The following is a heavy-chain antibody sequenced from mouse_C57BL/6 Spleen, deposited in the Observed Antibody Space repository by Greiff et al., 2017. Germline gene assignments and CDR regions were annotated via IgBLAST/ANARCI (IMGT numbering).Heavy chain of an antibody. J-gene: IGHJ3*01. CDR1: GYTFTDHT. D-gene: IGHD3-2*02. CDR3: AKDQAVSLFAY. CDR2: IYPRDGST. V-gene: IGHV1-78*01. Sequence: QVQLQQSDAELVKPGASVKISCKVSGYTFTDHTIHWMKQRPEQGLEWIGYIYPRDGSTKYNEKFKGKATLTADKSSSTAYIQLDSLTSEESAVXFCAKDQAVSLFAYWGQGTLVTVSA.